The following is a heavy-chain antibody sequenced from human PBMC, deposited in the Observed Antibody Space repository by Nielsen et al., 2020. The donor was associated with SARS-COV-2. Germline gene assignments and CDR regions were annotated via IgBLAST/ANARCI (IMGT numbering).Heavy chain of an antibody. J-gene: IGHJ4*02. V-gene: IGHV5-10-1*01. CDR3: ARRKEGYGDGDFDY. D-gene: IGHD4-17*01. Sequence: GGSLRLSCKGSGYSFPTYWISWVRQMPGKGLEWMGRIDPSDSYTNYSPSFQGHVTISADKSISTAYLQWSSLKASDTAMYYCARRKEGYGDGDFDYWGQGTLVTVSS. CDR2: IDPSDSYT. CDR1: GYSFPTYW.